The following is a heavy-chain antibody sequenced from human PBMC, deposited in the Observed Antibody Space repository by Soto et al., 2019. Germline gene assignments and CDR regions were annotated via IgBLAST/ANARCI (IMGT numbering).Heavy chain of an antibody. Sequence: EVQMLESGGGLVQPGGSLRLSCAASGFTFSSYGMSWVRQAPGKGLEWVSGISGSGGSTSYADSVKGGFTISRDNSKNMLYLQMSSLRVEDTAVYYCANSFWSGYSPLDYWGQGTLVTVSS. J-gene: IGHJ4*02. D-gene: IGHD3-3*01. CDR3: ANSFWSGYSPLDY. CDR2: ISGSGGST. CDR1: GFTFSSYG. V-gene: IGHV3-23*01.